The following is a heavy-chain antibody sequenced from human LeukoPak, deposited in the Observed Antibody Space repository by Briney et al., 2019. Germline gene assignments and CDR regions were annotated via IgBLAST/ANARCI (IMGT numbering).Heavy chain of an antibody. CDR3: ARGRRGSGSYYSDY. CDR2: MNPNSGNT. Sequence: GASVKVSCKASGGTFSSYDINWVRQATGQGLEWMGWMNPNSGNTGYAQKFQGRVTMTRNTSISTAYMELSSLRSEDTAVYYCARGRRGSGSYYSDYWGQGTLVTVSS. CDR1: GGTFSSYD. J-gene: IGHJ4*02. D-gene: IGHD3-10*01. V-gene: IGHV1-8*02.